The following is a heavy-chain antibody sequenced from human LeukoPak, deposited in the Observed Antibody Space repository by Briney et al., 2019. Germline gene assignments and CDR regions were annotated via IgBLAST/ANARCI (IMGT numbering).Heavy chain of an antibody. CDR1: GFTFSSYA. D-gene: IGHD6-6*01. V-gene: IGHV3-23*01. J-gene: IGHJ6*03. CDR3: VQGYYMDV. CDR2: ISGPGDTT. Sequence: GGSLRLSCAASGFTFSSYAMTWVRQAPGKGLEWVSRISGPGDTTYYADSVKGRFTISRDNSKNTLYLQMNSLRAEDTAVYYAVQGYYMDVWGKGTTVTVSS.